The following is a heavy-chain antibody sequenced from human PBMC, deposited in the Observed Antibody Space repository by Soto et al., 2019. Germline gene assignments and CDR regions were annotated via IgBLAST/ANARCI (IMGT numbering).Heavy chain of an antibody. D-gene: IGHD6-19*01. CDR3: ARHQGIAVGGPQTPYGMDV. CDR2: IDPSDSYT. CDR1: GYSFTSYW. J-gene: IGHJ6*02. Sequence: GESLKISCKGSGYSFTSYWISWVRQMPGKGLEWMGRIDPSDSYTNYSPSFQGHVTISADKSISTAYLQWSSLKASDTAMYYCARHQGIAVGGPQTPYGMDVWGQGTTVTVSS. V-gene: IGHV5-10-1*01.